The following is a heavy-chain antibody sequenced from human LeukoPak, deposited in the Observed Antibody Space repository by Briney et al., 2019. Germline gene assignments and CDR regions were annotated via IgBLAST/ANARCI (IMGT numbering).Heavy chain of an antibody. CDR2: IYPGDSDT. Sequence: GESLKISCKGSGYSFTNFWIGWVRQMPGKGLEWMGIIYPGDSDTRYSPPFQGQVTISADKSINTAYLQWSSLKASDTAMYYCARPHFDSSGYEFDYWGQGTLVTVSS. V-gene: IGHV5-51*01. CDR3: ARPHFDSSGYEFDY. D-gene: IGHD3-22*01. CDR1: GYSFTNFW. J-gene: IGHJ4*02.